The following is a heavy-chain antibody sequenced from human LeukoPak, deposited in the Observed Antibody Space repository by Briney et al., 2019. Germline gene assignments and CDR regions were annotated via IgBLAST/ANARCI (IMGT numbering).Heavy chain of an antibody. J-gene: IGHJ4*02. Sequence: SETLSLTCAVYGGSFSGYYWSWIRQPPGKGLERIGEINHSGSTNYNPSLKSRVTISVDTSKNQFSLKLSSVTAADTAVYYCARGKRRYSSSWYIGNYFDYWGQGTLVTVSS. CDR2: INHSGST. D-gene: IGHD6-13*01. V-gene: IGHV4-34*01. CDR3: ARGKRRYSSSWYIGNYFDY. CDR1: GGSFSGYY.